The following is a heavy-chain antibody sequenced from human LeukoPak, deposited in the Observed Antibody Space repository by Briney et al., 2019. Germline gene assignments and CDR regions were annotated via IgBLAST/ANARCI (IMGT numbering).Heavy chain of an antibody. CDR1: GGSVSGYY. CDR3: ARGGTTVTPGLLWFDP. V-gene: IGHV4-59*02. Sequence: PSETLSLTCTVSGGSVSGYYWSWIRQSPGKGLELIGYIYYSGSTKYNPSLKSRVTISVDTSKNQFSLKLSSVTAADTAVYYCARGGTTVTPGLLWFDPWGQGTLVTVSS. D-gene: IGHD4-17*01. CDR2: IYYSGST. J-gene: IGHJ5*02.